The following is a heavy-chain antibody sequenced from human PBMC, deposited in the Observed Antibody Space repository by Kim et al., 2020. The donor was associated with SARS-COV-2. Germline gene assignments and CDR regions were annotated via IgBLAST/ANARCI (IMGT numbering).Heavy chain of an antibody. CDR3: AKDWAPRPDYYGWGFGY. V-gene: IGHV3-23*01. CDR2: ISGSGGST. Sequence: GGSLRLSCAASGFTFSSYAMSWVRQAPGKGLEWVSAISGSGGSTYYADSVKGRFTISRDNSKNTLYLQMNSLRAEDTAVYYCAKDWAPRPDYYGWGFGYWGQGTLVTVSS. D-gene: IGHD3-10*01. J-gene: IGHJ4*02. CDR1: GFTFSSYA.